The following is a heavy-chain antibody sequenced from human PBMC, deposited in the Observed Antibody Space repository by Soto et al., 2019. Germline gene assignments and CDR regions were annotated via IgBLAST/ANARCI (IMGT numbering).Heavy chain of an antibody. CDR2: INPSGDST. J-gene: IGHJ4*02. CDR1: GFTFSRHG. CDR3: ANGDVSTAGSFDY. Sequence: PGGSLRLSCVASGFTFSRHGLSWVRQAPGKGLEWVSTINPSGDSTFYADSVKGRFTISRDNSKNTVYLQMNSLSVGDTAVYLCANGDVSTAGSFDYWGQGALVTVSS. D-gene: IGHD6-13*01. V-gene: IGHV3-23*01.